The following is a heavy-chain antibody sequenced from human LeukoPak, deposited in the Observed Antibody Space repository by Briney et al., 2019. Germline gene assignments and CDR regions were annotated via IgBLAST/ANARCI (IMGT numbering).Heavy chain of an antibody. Sequence: GRSLRLSCAASGFTFSSYGMHWVRRAPGKGLEWVAVIWYDGSNKYYADSVKGRFTISRDNSKNTLYLQMNSLRAEDTAVYYCARDRGHFSSGWSTFDYWGQGTLVTVSS. CDR1: GFTFSSYG. CDR2: IWYDGSNK. CDR3: ARDRGHFSSGWSTFDY. D-gene: IGHD6-19*01. V-gene: IGHV3-33*01. J-gene: IGHJ4*02.